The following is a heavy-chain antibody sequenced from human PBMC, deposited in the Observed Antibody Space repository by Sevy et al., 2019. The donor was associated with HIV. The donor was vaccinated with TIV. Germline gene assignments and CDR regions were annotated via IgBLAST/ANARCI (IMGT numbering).Heavy chain of an antibody. CDR1: GFIFSSFA. J-gene: IGHJ6*02. D-gene: IGHD3-9*01. CDR2: IGRSGGST. Sequence: GGSLRLSCAGSGFIFSSFAMTWVRQAPGKGLEWVSTIGRSGGSTSYADSVKGRFTISRDNSKNILYLQMNSLRVEDTAVYYCAKDFTGYNGMDVWGQGTMVTVSS. V-gene: IGHV3-23*01. CDR3: AKDFTGYNGMDV.